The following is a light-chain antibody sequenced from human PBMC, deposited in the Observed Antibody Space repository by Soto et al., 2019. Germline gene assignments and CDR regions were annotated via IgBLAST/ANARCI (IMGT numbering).Light chain of an antibody. V-gene: IGKV3-20*01. CDR2: GAS. CDR3: QQYGRTPTWT. Sequence: EIVLTQSPGTPSLSPGERATLSCRASQSVSSTYLAWYQQKPGQPPRLLIYGASSRATGIPDRFSGSGSGTDFILTISGLEPEDFAVYYCQQYGRTPTWTFGQGTKVDIK. CDR1: QSVSSTY. J-gene: IGKJ1*01.